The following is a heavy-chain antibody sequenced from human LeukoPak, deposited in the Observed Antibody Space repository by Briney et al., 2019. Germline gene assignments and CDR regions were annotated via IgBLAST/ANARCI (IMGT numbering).Heavy chain of an antibody. CDR2: ISSSSSYI. D-gene: IGHD6-13*01. CDR3: ARDFRNCSSV. Sequence: PGGSLGLSCAASGFTFSSYAMSWVRQAPGKGLEWVSSISSSSSYIYYADSVKGRFTISRDNAKNSLYLQMNSLRAEDTAVYYCARDFRNCSSVWGQGTTVTVSS. J-gene: IGHJ6*02. V-gene: IGHV3-21*01. CDR1: GFTFSSYA.